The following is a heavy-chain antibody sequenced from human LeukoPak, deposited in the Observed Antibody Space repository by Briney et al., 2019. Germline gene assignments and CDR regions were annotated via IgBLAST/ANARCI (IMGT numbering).Heavy chain of an antibody. CDR2: ISSSGSYI. Sequence: GGSLRLSCAASGFTFSSYSMNWVRQAPGKGLEWASFISSSGSYIYYADSVKGRFTISRDNAKNSLYLQMNSLRAEDTAVHYCAKGGTSPLDYWGQGTLVTVSS. CDR3: AKGGTSPLDY. V-gene: IGHV3-21*01. D-gene: IGHD1-26*01. J-gene: IGHJ4*02. CDR1: GFTFSSYS.